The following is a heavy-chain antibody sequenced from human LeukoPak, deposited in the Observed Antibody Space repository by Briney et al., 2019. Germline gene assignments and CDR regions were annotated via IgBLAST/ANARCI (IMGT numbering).Heavy chain of an antibody. V-gene: IGHV5-51*01. J-gene: IGHJ5*02. CDR3: ARQWDILTGYLDP. Sequence: GESLKISCKGSGYNFTPYWIVWVRQMPGKGLEWMGITFPGDSYTIYSPSFQGQVTISADKSISTAYLQWSSLKASDTAMYYCARQWDILTGYLDPWGQGTLVTVSS. D-gene: IGHD3-9*01. CDR2: TFPGDSYT. CDR1: GYNFTPYW.